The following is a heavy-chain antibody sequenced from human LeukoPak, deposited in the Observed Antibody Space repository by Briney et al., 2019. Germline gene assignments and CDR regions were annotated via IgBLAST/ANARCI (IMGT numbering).Heavy chain of an antibody. V-gene: IGHV4-39*07. J-gene: IGHJ6*03. CDR1: GGSISSSSYY. CDR2: INHSGST. D-gene: IGHD3-10*01. CDR3: ARAPYGSGSYYYYYYYMDV. Sequence: SETLSLTCTVSGGSISSSSYYWGWVRQPPGKGLEWIGEINHSGSTNYNPSLKSRVTISVDTSKNQSSLKLSSVTAADTAVYYCARAPYGSGSYYYYYYYMDVWGKGTTVTVSS.